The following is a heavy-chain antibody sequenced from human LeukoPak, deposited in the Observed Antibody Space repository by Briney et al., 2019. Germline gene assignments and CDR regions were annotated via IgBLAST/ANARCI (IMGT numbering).Heavy chain of an antibody. V-gene: IGHV1-2*04. CDR3: ARGTGQYYSGPGTYYNYYFDY. D-gene: IGHD3-10*01. CDR1: GYTFIGYY. J-gene: IGHJ4*02. Sequence: ASVKVSCKASGYTFIGYYIHWVRQAPGQGLEWMGWINPNSGGTNYAQKFQGWVTMTRDTSINTAYMELSRLRSDDTAVYYCARGTGQYYSGPGTYYNYYFDYWGQGTLVTDSA. CDR2: INPNSGGT.